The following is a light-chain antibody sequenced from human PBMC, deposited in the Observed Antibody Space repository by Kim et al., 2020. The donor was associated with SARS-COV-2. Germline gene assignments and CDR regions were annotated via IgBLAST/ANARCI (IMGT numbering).Light chain of an antibody. Sequence: QSITISCTGTSSDVGGYNLVSWYQQHPGKAPKLMIYKVSKRPSGVSNRFSGSKSGNTASLTISGLQAEDEADYYCCSYAGSSTPWVFGGGTQLTVL. CDR2: KVS. CDR1: SSDVGGYNL. J-gene: IGLJ3*02. V-gene: IGLV2-23*02. CDR3: CSYAGSSTPWV.